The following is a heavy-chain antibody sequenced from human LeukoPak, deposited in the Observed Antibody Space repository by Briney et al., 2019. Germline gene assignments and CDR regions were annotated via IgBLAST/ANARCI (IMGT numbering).Heavy chain of an antibody. Sequence: SETLSLTCTVSGGSISSGGYYWSWIRQPPGKGLEWIGETNHSGSTNYNPSLKSRVTISVDTSKNQFSLKLSSVTAADTAVYYCARANYIVVVPAAMRRADWFDPWGQGTLVTVSS. V-gene: IGHV4-39*07. CDR2: TNHSGST. CDR3: ARANYIVVVPAAMRRADWFDP. J-gene: IGHJ5*02. D-gene: IGHD2-2*01. CDR1: GGSISSGGYY.